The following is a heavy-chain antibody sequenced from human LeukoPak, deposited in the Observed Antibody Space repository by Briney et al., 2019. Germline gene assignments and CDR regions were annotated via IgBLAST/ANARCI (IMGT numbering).Heavy chain of an antibody. V-gene: IGHV3-30*02. CDR3: ARLMDGQAGVGATQFDY. CDR2: IRHDGTEK. J-gene: IGHJ4*02. Sequence: GGSLRLSCVASGFTFSTYGMHWVRQAPGKGLEWLTFIRHDGTEKYYADSVKGRFTISRDNTRNTLYLQVDSLGPEDTAVYYCARLMDGQAGVGATQFDYWGQGTLVSVSS. CDR1: GFTFSTYG. D-gene: IGHD1-26*01.